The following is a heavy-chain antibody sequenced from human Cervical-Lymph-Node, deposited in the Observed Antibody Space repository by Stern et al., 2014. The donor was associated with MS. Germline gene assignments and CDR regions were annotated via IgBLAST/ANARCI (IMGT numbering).Heavy chain of an antibody. CDR1: GGSFSGYY. J-gene: IGHJ4*02. Sequence: QVQLQQWGAGLLKPSETLSLTCAVYGGSFSGYYWSWIRQPPGKGLEWIGEIKHSGSTNYTPSLKSRVPISVDTSKNQFSLKLSSVTAADTAVYYCARGPRHNDYWGQGTLVTVSS. V-gene: IGHV4-34*01. CDR3: ARGPRHNDY. CDR2: IKHSGST.